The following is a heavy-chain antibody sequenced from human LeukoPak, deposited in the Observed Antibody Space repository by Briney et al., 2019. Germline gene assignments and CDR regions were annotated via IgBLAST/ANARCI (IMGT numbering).Heavy chain of an antibody. CDR1: GFTFDDYG. Sequence: GGSLRLSCAASGFTFDDYGMSRVRQAPGKGLEWVSGINWNGGSTGYADSVKGRFTISRDNAKNSLYLQMNSLRAEDTALYYCARADYGDYVGRSLYFDYWGQGTLVTVSS. J-gene: IGHJ4*02. V-gene: IGHV3-20*04. CDR2: INWNGGST. D-gene: IGHD4-17*01. CDR3: ARADYGDYVGRSLYFDY.